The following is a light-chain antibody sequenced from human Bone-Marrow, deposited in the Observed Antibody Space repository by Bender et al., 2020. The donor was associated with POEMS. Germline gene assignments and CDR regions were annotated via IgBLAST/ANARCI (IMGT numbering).Light chain of an antibody. CDR1: DLGDKY. V-gene: IGLV3-1*01. Sequence: YEVTQPPSVSVSPGQTASLTCSGDDLGDKYVAWYQPKPGQSPVLVIYQDTKRPSGIPERFPGSHSANTATLTISRTQAVDEDDYYCQAWDPCSVIFGGGTKLTVL. J-gene: IGLJ2*01. CDR3: QAWDPCSVI. CDR2: QDT.